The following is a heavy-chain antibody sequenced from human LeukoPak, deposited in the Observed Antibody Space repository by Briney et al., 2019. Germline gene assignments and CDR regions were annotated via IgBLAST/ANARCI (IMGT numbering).Heavy chain of an antibody. J-gene: IGHJ4*02. D-gene: IGHD2-2*02. V-gene: IGHV4-59*01. CDR2: IYYSGNT. CDR3: ARAYTSWSFDY. Sequence: SETLSLTCTASGVSITTYYWSWIRHPPGKGLEWIGFIYYSGNTNYNPSLKSRVTISVDTSKNQFSLKLSSVTAADTAVYYCARAYTSWSFDYWGQGTLVTVSS. CDR1: GVSITTYY.